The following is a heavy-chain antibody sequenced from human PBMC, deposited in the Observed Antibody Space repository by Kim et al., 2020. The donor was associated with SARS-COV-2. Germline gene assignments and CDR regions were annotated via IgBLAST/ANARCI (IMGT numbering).Heavy chain of an antibody. D-gene: IGHD5-12*01. Sequence: ASVKVSCKASGYTFTSYYMHWVRQAPGQGLEWMGIINPSGGSTSYAQKFQGRVTMTRDTSTSTVYMELSSLRSEDTAVYYCARVGDGYNYDFYFDYWGQGTLVTVSS. CDR2: INPSGGST. CDR1: GYTFTSYY. J-gene: IGHJ4*02. CDR3: ARVGDGYNYDFYFDY. V-gene: IGHV1-46*01.